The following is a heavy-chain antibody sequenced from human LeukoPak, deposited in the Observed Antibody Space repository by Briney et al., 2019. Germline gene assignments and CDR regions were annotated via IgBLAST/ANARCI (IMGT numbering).Heavy chain of an antibody. CDR1: GGSISSYY. J-gene: IGHJ6*03. Sequence: SETLSLTCTVSGGSISSYYWSWTRQPAGKGLEWIGRIYTSGSTNYNPSLKSRVTMSVDTSKNQFSLKLSSVTAADTAVYYCARDALGYCSSTSCSYYYHYYMDVWGKGTTVTVSS. CDR2: IYTSGST. D-gene: IGHD2-2*01. CDR3: ARDALGYCSSTSCSYYYHYYMDV. V-gene: IGHV4-4*07.